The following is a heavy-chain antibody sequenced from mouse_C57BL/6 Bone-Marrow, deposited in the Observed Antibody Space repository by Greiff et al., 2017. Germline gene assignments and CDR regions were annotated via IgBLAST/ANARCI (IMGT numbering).Heavy chain of an antibody. CDR1: GYTFTSYW. J-gene: IGHJ4*01. V-gene: IGHV1-59*01. Sequence: VQLQQPGAELVRPGTSVKLSCKASGYTFTSYWMHWVKQRPGQGLEWIGVIDPSDSYTNYNQKFKGKATLTVDPSSSTAYMQLSSLTSEDSAVYYCARLDYWGQGTSVTVSS. CDR2: IDPSDSYT. CDR3: ARLDY.